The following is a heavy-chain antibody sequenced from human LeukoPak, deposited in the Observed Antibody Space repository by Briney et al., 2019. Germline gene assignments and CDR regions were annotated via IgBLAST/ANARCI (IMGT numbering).Heavy chain of an antibody. V-gene: IGHV3-74*01. Sequence: GGSLRLSCAASGFTFSSYWMHWVRQAPGKGLVWVSGINSDGSSTSYADSVKGRFTISRDNAKNTLYLQMNSLRAEDTAVYYCARGGYDSSGYLDYWGQGTLVTVSS. J-gene: IGHJ4*02. CDR2: INSDGSST. CDR3: ARGGYDSSGYLDY. D-gene: IGHD3-22*01. CDR1: GFTFSSYW.